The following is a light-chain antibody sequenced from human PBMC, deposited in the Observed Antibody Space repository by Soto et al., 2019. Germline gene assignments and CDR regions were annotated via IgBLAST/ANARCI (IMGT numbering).Light chain of an antibody. CDR3: CSYSSSSISYV. V-gene: IGLV2-14*02. CDR2: EGI. Sequence: QSALTQPASVSGSPGQSITISCTGTSSTVGGFNVVSWYQQHPGKAPKVIIYEGIKRPSGVSNRFSGSNSGSTASLTISGLQAEDEADYYCCSYSSSSISYVFGTGTKVTVL. J-gene: IGLJ1*01. CDR1: SSTVGGFNV.